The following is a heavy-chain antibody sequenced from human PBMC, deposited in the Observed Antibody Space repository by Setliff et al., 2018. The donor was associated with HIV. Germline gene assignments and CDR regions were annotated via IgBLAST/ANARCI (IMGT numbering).Heavy chain of an antibody. CDR2: ISYDGTSK. Sequence: PGGSLRLSCAASGFTFSSYSMNWVRQAPGKGLEWVAVISYDGTSKYYADSVKGRFTISRDNSKNTLYVQMNSLRAEDTAVYYCARDGADVGYDFWTGYNYYYMDVWGKGTTVTVSS. CDR3: ARDGADVGYDFWTGYNYYYMDV. J-gene: IGHJ6*03. CDR1: GFTFSSYS. D-gene: IGHD3-3*01. V-gene: IGHV3-30*03.